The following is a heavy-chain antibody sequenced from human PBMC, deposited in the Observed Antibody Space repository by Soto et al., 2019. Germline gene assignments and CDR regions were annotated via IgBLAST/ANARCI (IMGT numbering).Heavy chain of an antibody. Sequence: GXXVKVSCKASGRTFSIYAISWVRQAPGQGLQWMGGXLPIFXKANYAQKLQGXVTITADXXTSTEYMELSSLRYEDTDVYYCAQTGRPGTFDYWGQGTLVTVYS. CDR3: AQTGRPGTFDY. CDR1: GRTFSIYA. V-gene: IGHV1-69*13. J-gene: IGHJ4*02. CDR2: XLPIFXKA. D-gene: IGHD3-10*01.